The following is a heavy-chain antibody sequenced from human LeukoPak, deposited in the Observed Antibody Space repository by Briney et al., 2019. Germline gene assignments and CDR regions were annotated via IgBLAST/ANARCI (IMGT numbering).Heavy chain of an antibody. CDR2: IKSKTDGGTT. Sequence: GGSLRLSCAASGFTFSDYYMSWIRQAPGKGLEWVGRIKSKTDGGTTDYAAPVKGRFTISRDDSKNTLYLQMNSLKTEDTAVYHCTTGSRWELDYFDYWGQGTLVTVSS. CDR3: TTGSRWELDYFDY. CDR1: GFTFSDYY. D-gene: IGHD1-26*01. J-gene: IGHJ4*02. V-gene: IGHV3-15*01.